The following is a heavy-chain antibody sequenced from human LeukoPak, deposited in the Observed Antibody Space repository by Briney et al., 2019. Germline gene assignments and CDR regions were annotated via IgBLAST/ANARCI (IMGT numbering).Heavy chain of an antibody. CDR2: IYYSGST. CDR1: GGSISSSSYY. CDR3: AKKGLISMKVVLIEDVFDI. V-gene: IGHV4-39*01. J-gene: IGHJ3*02. D-gene: IGHD3-22*01. Sequence: NPSETLSLTCTVSGGSISSSSYYWGWIRQPPGKGLEWVGSIYYSGSTYYNPSLKSRVTISVDTSKNQFSLKLSSVTAADTAVYYCAKKGLISMKVVLIEDVFDIWGKGKMVTVSS.